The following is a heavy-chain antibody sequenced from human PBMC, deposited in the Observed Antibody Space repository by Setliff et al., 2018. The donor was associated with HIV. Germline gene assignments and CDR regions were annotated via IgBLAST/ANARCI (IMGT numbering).Heavy chain of an antibody. CDR1: GYTFNSYG. CDR2: INTVTGNP. D-gene: IGHD2-15*01. Sequence: ASVKVSCKASGYTFNSYGINWVRQAPGQGLEWMGWINTVTGNPTYAQGFTGRFVFSLDTSVSTAYLQIGSLKAEDSAVYYCARRMEMTPIGYWGQGTLVTVSS. V-gene: IGHV7-4-1*01. J-gene: IGHJ4*02. CDR3: ARRMEMTPIGY.